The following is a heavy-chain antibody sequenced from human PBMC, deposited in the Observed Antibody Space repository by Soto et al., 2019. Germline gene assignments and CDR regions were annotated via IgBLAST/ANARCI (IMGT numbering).Heavy chain of an antibody. Sequence: PGGSLRLSCAASGFTFSSYAMHWVRQAPGKGLEWVAVISYDGSNKYYADSVKGRFTISRDNSKNTLYLQMNSLRAEDTAVYYCARGLVPAAILGWFDPWGQGTLVTVSS. CDR1: GFTFSSYA. V-gene: IGHV3-30-3*01. D-gene: IGHD2-2*02. J-gene: IGHJ5*02. CDR3: ARGLVPAAILGWFDP. CDR2: ISYDGSNK.